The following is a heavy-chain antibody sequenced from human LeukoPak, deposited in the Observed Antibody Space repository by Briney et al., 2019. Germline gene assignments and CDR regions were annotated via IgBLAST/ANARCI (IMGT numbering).Heavy chain of an antibody. CDR2: IYSGGST. Sequence: GGSLRLSCAASGFTVSSNYMSWVRQAPGKGLEWVSVIYSGGSTYYADSVKGRFTISRDNSKNTLYLQMNSLRAEDTAVYYCAREKGWELLYGMDVWGQGTTVTVSS. J-gene: IGHJ6*02. CDR1: GFTVSSNY. V-gene: IGHV3-53*01. CDR3: AREKGWELLYGMDV. D-gene: IGHD1-26*01.